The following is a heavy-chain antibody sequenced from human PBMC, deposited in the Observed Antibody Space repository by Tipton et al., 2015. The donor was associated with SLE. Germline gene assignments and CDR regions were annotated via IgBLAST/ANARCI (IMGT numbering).Heavy chain of an antibody. J-gene: IGHJ4*02. CDR3: AGAVRTAGGLRDY. CDR1: GYSLSSGYF. V-gene: IGHV4-38-2*01. Sequence: GLVKPSETLSLTCDVSGYSLSSGYFWGWIRQPPGKGLEWIGEINQSGTANYNPSLKSRLIMSIDASKNQFSLNLSSVTAADAALYYCAGAVRTAGGLRDYWGQGTLVTVSS. CDR2: INQSGTA. D-gene: IGHD6-13*01.